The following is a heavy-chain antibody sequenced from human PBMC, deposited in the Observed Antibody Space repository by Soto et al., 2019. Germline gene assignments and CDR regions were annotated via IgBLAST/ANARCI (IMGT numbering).Heavy chain of an antibody. CDR2: IESKTDGGTT. CDR3: TTVRWLPGFDY. CDR1: GFTFSNAW. J-gene: IGHJ4*02. D-gene: IGHD5-12*01. Sequence: GGSLRLSCAASGFTFSNAWMSWVRQAPGKGLEWVGRIESKTDGGTTDYAAPVKGRFTISRDDSKNTLYLQMNSLKTEDTAVYYCTTVRWLPGFDYWGQGTLVTVSS. V-gene: IGHV3-15*04.